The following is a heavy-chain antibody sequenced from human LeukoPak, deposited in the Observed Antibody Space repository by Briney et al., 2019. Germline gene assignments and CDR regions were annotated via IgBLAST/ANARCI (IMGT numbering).Heavy chain of an antibody. CDR2: INGDGSNT. V-gene: IGHV3-23*01. J-gene: IGHJ4*02. CDR1: GFTFSTNY. Sequence: PGGSLRLSCAASGFTFSTNYMSWVRQAPGEGPEWVSAINGDGSNTYYADSVKGRFSISRDNSKNTLYLQMNSLRVDDTAIYYCVKDEPGCAWYDWGQGTLVTVSS. D-gene: IGHD6-19*01. CDR3: VKDEPGCAWYD.